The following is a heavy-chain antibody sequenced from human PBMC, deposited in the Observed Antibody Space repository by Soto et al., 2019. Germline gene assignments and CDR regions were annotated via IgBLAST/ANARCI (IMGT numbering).Heavy chain of an antibody. J-gene: IGHJ4*02. CDR2: IYYSGST. D-gene: IGHD3-10*01. Sequence: SETRSLTCTVSGASINSGDYYWSWIRQPPGKCLEWIGHIYYSGSTYYNPSLKSRAGIXXXSXXXXVSLXLTXVTAADTAVYFCDRILMNYYRLDYWGQGALVT. CDR1: GASINSGDYY. CDR3: DRILMNYYRLDY. V-gene: IGHV4-30-4*01.